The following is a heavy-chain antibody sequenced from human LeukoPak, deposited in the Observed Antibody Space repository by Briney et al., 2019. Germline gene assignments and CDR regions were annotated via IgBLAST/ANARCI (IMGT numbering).Heavy chain of an antibody. J-gene: IGHJ3*02. CDR3: AIRGSFGVVISKGAFDI. D-gene: IGHD3-3*01. V-gene: IGHV1-8*03. CDR2: MNPNSGNT. Sequence: ASVSVSCKASGYTFTSYDFNWVRQPTGPGLEWMGWMNPNSGNTGYAQKFQGRVTITRNTSISTAYMELSSLRSEDTAVYYCAIRGSFGVVISKGAFDIWGQGTMVTVSS. CDR1: GYTFTSYD.